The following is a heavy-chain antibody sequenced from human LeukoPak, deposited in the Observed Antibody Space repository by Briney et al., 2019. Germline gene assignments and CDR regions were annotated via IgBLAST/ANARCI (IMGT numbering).Heavy chain of an antibody. V-gene: IGHV4-30-4*01. CDR3: ARDRGGLGTIDP. CDR1: GGSISSGDYY. Sequence: SETLSLTCTVSGGSISSGDYYWSWIRQPPGKGLEWIGYIYYSGSTYYNPSLKSRVTISVDTSNNQFSPKLNSVTAADTAVYYCARDRGGLGTIDPWGQGTLVTVFS. CDR2: IYYSGST. D-gene: IGHD5/OR15-5a*01. J-gene: IGHJ5*02.